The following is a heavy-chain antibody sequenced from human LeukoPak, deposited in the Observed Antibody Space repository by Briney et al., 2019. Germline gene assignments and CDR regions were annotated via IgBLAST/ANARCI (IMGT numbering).Heavy chain of an antibody. CDR3: ARDSGFSGAQRGEF. J-gene: IGHJ4*02. CDR2: ISYDGSNK. D-gene: IGHD2/OR15-2a*01. CDR1: GFTFSNYA. V-gene: IGHV3-30*04. Sequence: PGGSLRLSCAASGFTFSNYALHWVRQAPGKGLEWVAVISYDGSNKYYADSVKGRFTISRDNSKNTLYLQMSSLRAEDTAVYYCARDSGFSGAQRGEFWGQGTLVTVSS.